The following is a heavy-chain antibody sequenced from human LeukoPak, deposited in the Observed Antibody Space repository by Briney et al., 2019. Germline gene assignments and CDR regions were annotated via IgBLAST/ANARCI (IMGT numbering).Heavy chain of an antibody. D-gene: IGHD6-13*01. CDR2: ISWNSGSI. CDR3: AKGGYAAAANLLDY. Sequence: GGSLRLSCAASGFTFHDYAMHWVRQAPGKGLEWVSGISWNSGSIGYADSVKGRFTISRDNAKNSLYLQMNSLRAEDMALYYCAKGGYAAAANLLDYWGQGTLVTVSS. J-gene: IGHJ4*02. CDR1: GFTFHDYA. V-gene: IGHV3-9*03.